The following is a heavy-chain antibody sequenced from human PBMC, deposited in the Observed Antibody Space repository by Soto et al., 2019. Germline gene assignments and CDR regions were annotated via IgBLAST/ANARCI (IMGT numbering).Heavy chain of an antibody. CDR2: IYHSGST. D-gene: IGHD2-2*01. Sequence: LSPTCAVSGGPISSGGYSWSWIRQPPGKGLEWIGYIYHSGSTYYNPSLKSRVTISVDRSKNQFSLKLSSVTAADTAVYYCARVPDRWGQGTLVTVSS. CDR3: ARVPDR. J-gene: IGHJ5*02. CDR1: GGPISSGGYS. V-gene: IGHV4-30-2*01.